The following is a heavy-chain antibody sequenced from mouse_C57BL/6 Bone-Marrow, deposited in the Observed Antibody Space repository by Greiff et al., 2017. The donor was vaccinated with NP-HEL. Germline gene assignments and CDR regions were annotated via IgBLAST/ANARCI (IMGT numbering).Heavy chain of an antibody. D-gene: IGHD1-1*01. V-gene: IGHV1-53*01. CDR1: GYTFTSSW. CDR3: ARGIYYYGSSRAY. J-gene: IGHJ3*01. Sequence: VKLQPPGTELVKPGASVKLSCKASGYTFTSSWLHWVKQRPGQGLEWLGHINPSNGGTNYNAKFTSKSTLTVDKSSSTDYMQRSSLTYEDSAVYYCARGIYYYGSSRAYWGQGTLVTVSA. CDR2: INPSNGGT.